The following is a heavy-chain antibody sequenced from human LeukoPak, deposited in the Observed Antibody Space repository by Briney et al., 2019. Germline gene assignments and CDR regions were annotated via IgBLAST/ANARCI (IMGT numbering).Heavy chain of an antibody. D-gene: IGHD2-2*01. CDR2: INHSGST. Sequence: SETLSLTCAVYGGSFSGYYWSWIRQPPGKGLEWIGEINHSGSTNYNPSLKSRVTISVDTSKNQFSLKLSSVTAADTAVYYCARAGYCSSTSCYGAFDIWGQGTMVTVSS. CDR3: ARAGYCSSTSCYGAFDI. CDR1: GGSFSGYY. J-gene: IGHJ3*02. V-gene: IGHV4-34*01.